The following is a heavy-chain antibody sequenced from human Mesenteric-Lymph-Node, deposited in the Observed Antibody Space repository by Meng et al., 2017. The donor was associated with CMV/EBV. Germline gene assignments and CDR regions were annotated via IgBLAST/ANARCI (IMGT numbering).Heavy chain of an antibody. V-gene: IGHV4-38-2*02. Sequence: LRLSCSVSEYSSRSAYHWGWIRQPPGKGLEWIGTVYHSGSTFYSPSLNSRLTISLDTSKKQFSLKLSSVTAADTAVYYCARIFDSSGYRYYFDYWGQGTLVTVSS. D-gene: IGHD3-22*01. CDR3: ARIFDSSGYRYYFDY. CDR1: EYSSRSAYH. CDR2: VYHSGST. J-gene: IGHJ4*02.